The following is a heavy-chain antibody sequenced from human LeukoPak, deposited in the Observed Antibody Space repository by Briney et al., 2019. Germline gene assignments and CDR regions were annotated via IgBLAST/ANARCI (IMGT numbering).Heavy chain of an antibody. J-gene: IGHJ3*02. CDR2: IYSGGGT. V-gene: IGHV3-53*01. Sequence: PGGSLRLSCAASGFAVSSNYMSWVRQAPGKGLEWVSVIYSGGGTYYANSVKGRFTISRDNSKNTLYLQMNSLRAEDTAVYYCARGGRHYDSSGYYHDAFDIWGQGTMVTVSS. D-gene: IGHD3-22*01. CDR1: GFAVSSNY. CDR3: ARGGRHYDSSGYYHDAFDI.